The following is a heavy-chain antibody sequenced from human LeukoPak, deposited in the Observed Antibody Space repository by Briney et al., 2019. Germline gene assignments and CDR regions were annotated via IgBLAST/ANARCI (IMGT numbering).Heavy chain of an antibody. J-gene: IGHJ6*03. CDR3: ARETMRSSVGGGYYYYYMDV. CDR2: ISFSSNDI. Sequence: GGSLRLSCAASGFPFSTYNMTWVRQAPGKALEWVSSISFSSNDIYYADSVKGRFTISRDNAKNSLYLQMNSLRAEDTAVYYCARETMRSSVGGGYYYYYMDVWGKGTTVTVSS. D-gene: IGHD3-22*01. CDR1: GFPFSTYN. V-gene: IGHV3-21*01.